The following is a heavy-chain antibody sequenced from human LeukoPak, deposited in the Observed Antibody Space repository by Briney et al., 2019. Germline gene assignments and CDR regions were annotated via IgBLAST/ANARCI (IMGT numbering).Heavy chain of an antibody. CDR1: GGTFSSCA. D-gene: IGHD3-16*01. CDR2: IIPIFGTA. J-gene: IGHJ4*02. V-gene: IGHV1-69*05. Sequence: SVKVSCKASGGTFSSCAISWVRQAPGQGLEWMGGIIPIFGTANYAQKFQGRVTITTDESTSTAYMELSSLRSEDTAVYYCARDGRGRFGGFDYWGQGTLVTVSS. CDR3: ARDGRGRFGGFDY.